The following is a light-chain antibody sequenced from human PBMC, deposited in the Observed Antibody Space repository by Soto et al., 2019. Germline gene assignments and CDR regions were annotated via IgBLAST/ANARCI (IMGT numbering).Light chain of an antibody. Sequence: EIVMTQSPATLSVSPGERATRSCRASQSVSSKLAWYQQKPGQGPRLLIYGASTRATGIPDRFSASGSGTEFTLTISSLQSEDFAVYYCQHYSTWLWTFGQGTKVEIK. V-gene: IGKV3-15*01. CDR2: GAS. J-gene: IGKJ1*01. CDR3: QHYSTWLWT. CDR1: QSVSSK.